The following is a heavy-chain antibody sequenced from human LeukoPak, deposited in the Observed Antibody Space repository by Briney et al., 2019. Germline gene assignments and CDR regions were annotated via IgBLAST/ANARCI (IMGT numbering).Heavy chain of an antibody. CDR3: VRDIDH. V-gene: IGHV3-7*04. CDR2: INEDGSQK. CDR1: GFTFGTYW. Sequence: GGSLRLSCAASGFTFGTYWMSWVRQAPGKGLEWVANINEDGSQKDYLDSVKGRFTISRDNAEDSLYLQMSSLRAEDAAIYYCVRDIDHWGQGTLVTVSS. J-gene: IGHJ4*02.